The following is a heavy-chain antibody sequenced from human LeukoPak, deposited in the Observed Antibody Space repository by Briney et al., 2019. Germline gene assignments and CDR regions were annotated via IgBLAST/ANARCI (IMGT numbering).Heavy chain of an antibody. J-gene: IGHJ4*02. CDR1: GGSISSGDYY. V-gene: IGHV4-30-4*01. CDR2: IYYSGST. Sequence: SETLSLTCTVSGGSISSGDYYWSWIRQPPGKGLEWIGYIYYSGSTYYNPSLKSRVTISIDTSKNQFSLKLSSVTAADTAVYYCARSGYDYYFDYWGQGTLVTVSS. D-gene: IGHD5-12*01. CDR3: ARSGYDYYFDY.